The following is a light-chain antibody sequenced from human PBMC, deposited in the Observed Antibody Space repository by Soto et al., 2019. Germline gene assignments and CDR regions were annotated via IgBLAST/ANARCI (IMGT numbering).Light chain of an antibody. Sequence: TXSXXXSSSNIGAGYDVHWYQQLPGTAPKLLIYGNSNRPSGVPDRFSGSKSGTSASLAITGLQAEDEADYYCQSYDSSLSGFYVFGAGTKVTVL. J-gene: IGLJ1*01. CDR1: SSNIGAGYD. V-gene: IGLV1-40*01. CDR3: QSYDSSLSGFYV. CDR2: GNS.